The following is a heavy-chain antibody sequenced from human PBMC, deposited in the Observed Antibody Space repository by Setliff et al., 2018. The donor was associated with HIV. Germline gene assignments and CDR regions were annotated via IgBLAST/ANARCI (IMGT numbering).Heavy chain of an antibody. V-gene: IGHV3-23*01. Sequence: LRLSCAASGFTFSTHGMSWVRQAPGKGLEWVSAISGSGDDTNYADSVKGRFSISRDNAENSLYLQMSSLRAEDTAVYYCARKLRPGHGMDVWGQGTTVTVSS. CDR1: GFTFSTHG. D-gene: IGHD3-10*01. CDR2: ISGSGDDT. J-gene: IGHJ6*02. CDR3: ARKLRPGHGMDV.